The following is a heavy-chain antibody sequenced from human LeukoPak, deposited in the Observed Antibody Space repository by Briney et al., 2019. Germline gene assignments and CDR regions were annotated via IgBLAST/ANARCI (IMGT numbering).Heavy chain of an antibody. CDR3: AKEPRVGATTRFYFDY. V-gene: IGHV3-23*01. CDR2: ISGSGGST. J-gene: IGHJ4*02. Sequence: GGSLRLSCAASGFTFSSYAMSWVRQAPGKGLEWVSAISGSGGSTYYADSVKGRFTISRDNSKNTLYLQMNSLRAEDTAVYYCAKEPRVGATTRFYFDYWGQGTLVTVSS. CDR1: GFTFSSYA. D-gene: IGHD1-26*01.